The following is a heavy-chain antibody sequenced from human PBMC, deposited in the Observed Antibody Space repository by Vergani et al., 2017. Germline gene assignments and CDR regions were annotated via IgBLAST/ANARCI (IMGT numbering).Heavy chain of an antibody. D-gene: IGHD1-26*01. Sequence: QLHLQESGPGLVKPSETLSLTCTVSGDAITSSSYYWGWIRQTHGKGLEWIGNIYHSRGAYYNPSLKGRVTISVDTSKNQFSLDVTSVTAADTAVYYCASDTHSGQRADRWGQGILVTVTS. J-gene: IGHJ5*02. V-gene: IGHV4-39*01. CDR2: IYHSRGA. CDR3: ASDTHSGQRADR. CDR1: GDAITSSSYY.